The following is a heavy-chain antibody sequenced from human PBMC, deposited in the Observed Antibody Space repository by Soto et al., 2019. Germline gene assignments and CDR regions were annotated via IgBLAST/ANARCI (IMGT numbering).Heavy chain of an antibody. Sequence: SETLSLTCAVSGGSISSGGYSWSWIRQPPGKGLEWIGYIYHSGSTYYNPSLKSRVTISVDRSKNQFSLKLSSVTAADTAVHYCAREGAEGSSWPYYFDYWGQGTLVTVSS. J-gene: IGHJ4*02. CDR3: AREGAEGSSWPYYFDY. D-gene: IGHD6-13*01. CDR2: IYHSGST. V-gene: IGHV4-30-2*01. CDR1: GGSISSGGYS.